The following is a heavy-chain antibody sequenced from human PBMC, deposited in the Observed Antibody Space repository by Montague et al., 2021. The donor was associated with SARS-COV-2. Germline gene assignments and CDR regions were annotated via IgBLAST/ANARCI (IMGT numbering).Heavy chain of an antibody. D-gene: IGHD2-8*01. CDR1: GGSISSRGYY. J-gene: IGHJ5*02. CDR2: ISYTGST. V-gene: IGHV4-39*02. Sequence: SETLSLTCTVSGGSISSRGYYWGWIRQSPGKGLEWIGSISYTGSTYYNPSLRSRVSFSMDTSKNHFSLSLSSVTVADTAVYFCARHVASYCATNKCYPYYFDAWGQGALVTVSS. CDR3: ARHVASYCATNKCYPYYFDA.